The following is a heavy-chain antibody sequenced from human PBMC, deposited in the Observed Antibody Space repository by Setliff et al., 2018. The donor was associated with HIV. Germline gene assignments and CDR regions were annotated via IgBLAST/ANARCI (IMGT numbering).Heavy chain of an antibody. J-gene: IGHJ4*02. CDR3: ATTVIYTRFDY. V-gene: IGHV3-23*01. Sequence: PGGSLRLSCAASGFTFSRNAMSWVRQDPGKGLEWVSVISGSGETTYYADSVRGRFTISRDNSKNTLYLQMNSLRAEDTAVYYCATTVIYTRFDYWGQGTLVTVSS. CDR1: GFTFSRNA. D-gene: IGHD3-16*01. CDR2: ISGSGETT.